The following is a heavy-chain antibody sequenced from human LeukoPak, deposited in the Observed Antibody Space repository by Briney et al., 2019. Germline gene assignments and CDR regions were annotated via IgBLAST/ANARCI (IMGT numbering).Heavy chain of an antibody. D-gene: IGHD2-2*02. CDR2: IRYDGSNK. CDR1: GFTFSSYG. V-gene: IGHV3-30*02. Sequence: PGGSLRLSCAASGFTFSSYGMHWVRQAPGKGLEWVAFIRYDGSNKYYADSVKGRFTISRDNSKNTLYLQMNSLRAEDTAVYYCAKDSLTYCSSTSCYMGGLDYWGQGTLVSVSS. CDR3: AKDSLTYCSSTSCYMGGLDY. J-gene: IGHJ4*02.